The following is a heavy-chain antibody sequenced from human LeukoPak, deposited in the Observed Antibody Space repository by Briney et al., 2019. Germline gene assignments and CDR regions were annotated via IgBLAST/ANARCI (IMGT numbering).Heavy chain of an antibody. D-gene: IGHD5-24*01. Sequence: PSETLSLTCAVYGVSFSGYYWSWIRQPPGKGLEWIGEINHSGSTNYNPSLKSRVTISVDTSKNQFSLKLSSVTAADTAVYYCARGEMATISFDYWGQGTLVTVSS. CDR1: GVSFSGYY. CDR3: ARGEMATISFDY. CDR2: INHSGST. V-gene: IGHV4-34*01. J-gene: IGHJ4*02.